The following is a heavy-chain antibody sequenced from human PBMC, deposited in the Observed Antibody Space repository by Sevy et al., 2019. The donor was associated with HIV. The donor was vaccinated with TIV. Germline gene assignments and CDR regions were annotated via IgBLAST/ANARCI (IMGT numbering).Heavy chain of an antibody. CDR1: GFTFSSYG. CDR3: ARGEYCISTTCSYFDY. V-gene: IGHV3-21*01. CDR2: ISSTSNFI. D-gene: IGHD2-2*01. J-gene: IGHJ4*02. Sequence: GGSLRLSCAASGFTFSSYGMNWVRQAPGKGLEWVSSISSTSNFIYYADSVKGRFTISRDNAKNSLYLQMNSLRAEDTAVYYCARGEYCISTTCSYFDYWGQGTLVTVSS.